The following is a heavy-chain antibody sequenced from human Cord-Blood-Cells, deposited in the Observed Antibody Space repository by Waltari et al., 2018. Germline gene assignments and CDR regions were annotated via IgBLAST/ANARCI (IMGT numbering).Heavy chain of an antibody. Sequence: QVQLVQSGAEVKKPGSSVKVSCKASGGTFSSYAISWVRQAPGKGLEWMGEISPILGTANYAQKFQGRVTITADEATSTAYMELSSLRSEDTAVYYCARVPAKMGSSWYYYYYYMDVWGKGTTVTVSS. V-gene: IGHV1-69*01. CDR3: ARVPAKMGSSWYYYYYYMDV. D-gene: IGHD6-13*01. CDR2: ISPILGTA. CDR1: GGTFSSYA. J-gene: IGHJ6*03.